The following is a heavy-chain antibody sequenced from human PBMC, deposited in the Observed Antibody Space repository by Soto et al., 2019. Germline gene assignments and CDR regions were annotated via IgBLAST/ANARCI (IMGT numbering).Heavy chain of an antibody. CDR3: ASGLAYCGGDCSIPFDY. D-gene: IGHD2-21*02. V-gene: IGHV1-18*01. CDR1: GYTFTSYG. CDR2: ISAYNGNT. Sequence: QVQLVQSGAEVQKPGASVKVSCKASGYTFTSYGISWVRQAPGQGLEWMGWISAYNGNTNYAQKLQGRVTMTTDTATSTAYRELRSLRSDHTAVYYCASGLAYCGGDCSIPFDYWCQGTLVTVSS. J-gene: IGHJ4*02.